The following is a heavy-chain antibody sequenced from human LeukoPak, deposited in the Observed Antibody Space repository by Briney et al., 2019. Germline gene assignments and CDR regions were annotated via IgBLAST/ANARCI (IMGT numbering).Heavy chain of an antibody. CDR3: AREYTTSSSFDS. J-gene: IGHJ4*02. CDR1: GYSFTSYW. CDR2: VYPGDSET. D-gene: IGHD6-6*01. V-gene: IGHV5-51*01. Sequence: GESLKISCKGSGYSFTSYWIGWVRQMPGKGLEWMGIVYPGDSETRYSPSFRGQVTISADKSINTAYLQWSSLKASDTAMYYCAREYTTSSSFDSWGQGTLVTVSS.